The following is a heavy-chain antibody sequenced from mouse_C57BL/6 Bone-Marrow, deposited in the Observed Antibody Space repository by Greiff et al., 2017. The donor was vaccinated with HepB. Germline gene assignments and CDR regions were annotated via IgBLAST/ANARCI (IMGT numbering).Heavy chain of an antibody. CDR3: ARPDGYDPLYALDD. D-gene: IGHD2-2*01. V-gene: IGHV5-17*01. CDR1: GFTFSDYG. J-gene: IGHJ4*01. Sequence: EVKLVESGGGLVKPGGSLKLSCAASGFTFSDYGMHWVRQAPAKGLEWVAYISSGSSTIYYADTVKGRFTISGDNAKNTLFLQRTSLRSEDTAMYYGARPDGYDPLYALDDWGKGTTVTVSS. CDR2: ISSGSSTI.